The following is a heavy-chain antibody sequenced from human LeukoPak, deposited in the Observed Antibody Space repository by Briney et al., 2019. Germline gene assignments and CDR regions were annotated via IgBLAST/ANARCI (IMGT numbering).Heavy chain of an antibody. Sequence: ASVSVSCATSGYTFRASNMHWGCEGPGEGLEWMGWINPSSGDTHYAQKFQGRVTMTRDTSISTVSMELSRLRSDDTALYYCARDGSMDVWGQGTTVTVSS. CDR1: GYTFRASN. CDR3: ARDGSMDV. CDR2: INPSSGDT. D-gene: IGHD1-26*01. J-gene: IGHJ6*02. V-gene: IGHV1-2*02.